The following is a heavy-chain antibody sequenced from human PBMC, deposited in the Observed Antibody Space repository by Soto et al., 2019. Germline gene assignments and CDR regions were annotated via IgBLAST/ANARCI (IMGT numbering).Heavy chain of an antibody. CDR2: ISYDGSNK. J-gene: IGHJ6*02. CDR3: ARDRGMQWLVQAVLDYYYYGMDV. Sequence: QVQLVESGGGVVQPGRSLRLSCAASGFTFSSYAMYWVRQAPGKGLEWVAVISYDGSNKYYADSVKGRFSISRDNSKNTLYLQMNSLRAEDTAVYYCARDRGMQWLVQAVLDYYYYGMDVWGQGATVTVSS. D-gene: IGHD6-19*01. V-gene: IGHV3-30-3*01. CDR1: GFTFSSYA.